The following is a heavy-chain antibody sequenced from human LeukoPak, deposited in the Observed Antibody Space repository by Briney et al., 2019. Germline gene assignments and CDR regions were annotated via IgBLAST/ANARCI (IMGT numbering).Heavy chain of an antibody. Sequence: GESLKISCKGSGYSFASYWIGWVRQMPGKGLEWMGITNPSDSETRYSPSFQGQVTISADKSISTAYLQWSSLKASDTAMYYCARHKREGTSSDRTLDYWGQGTLVTVSS. V-gene: IGHV5-51*01. J-gene: IGHJ4*02. D-gene: IGHD6-6*01. CDR1: GYSFASYW. CDR3: ARHKREGTSSDRTLDY. CDR2: TNPSDSET.